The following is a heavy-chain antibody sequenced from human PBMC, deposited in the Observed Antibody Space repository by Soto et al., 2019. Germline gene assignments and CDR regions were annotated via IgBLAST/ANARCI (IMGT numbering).Heavy chain of an antibody. CDR1: GDTFSSYT. CDR2: IIPILDIA. Sequence: QVQLVQSGAEVKKPGSSVKVSCKASGDTFSSYTISWVGQAPGQGLEWMGRIIPILDIANYAQKFQGRVTITADKSTSTAYMELSSLRSEDTAVYYCAAGGHGAFDIWGQGTMVTVSS. CDR3: AAGGHGAFDI. V-gene: IGHV1-69*02. D-gene: IGHD1-26*01. J-gene: IGHJ3*02.